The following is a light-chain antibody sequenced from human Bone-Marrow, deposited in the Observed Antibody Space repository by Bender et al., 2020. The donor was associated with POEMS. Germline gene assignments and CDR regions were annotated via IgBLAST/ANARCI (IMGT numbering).Light chain of an antibody. J-gene: IGLJ3*02. CDR2: SSH. V-gene: IGLV1-44*01. Sequence: QSVLTQPPSASGTPGQRATISCSGGSSNTGAHSVYWYQHLPGPAPKLLIYSSHRRPSEVPDRFSGSRSGTSASLAISGLQSEDEADYYCAVWDDSLNGWVFGGGTKLTVL. CDR1: SSNTGAHS. CDR3: AVWDDSLNGWV.